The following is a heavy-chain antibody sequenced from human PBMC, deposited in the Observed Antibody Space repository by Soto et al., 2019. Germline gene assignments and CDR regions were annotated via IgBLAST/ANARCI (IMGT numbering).Heavy chain of an antibody. D-gene: IGHD2-2*01. CDR1: GASISGGGFY. CDR2: IYYTGNT. V-gene: IGHV4-31*03. Sequence: QVQLQESGPGLVKPSQTLSLTCTVSGASISGGGFYWSWIRHHPERGLEWIGNIYYTGNTHYSPSLKSRVSISLDTSKNQLFLKLTSVTAADTAVYYCARGSTTSPYFYYGMDVWGQGTTVTVSS. J-gene: IGHJ6*02. CDR3: ARGSTTSPYFYYGMDV.